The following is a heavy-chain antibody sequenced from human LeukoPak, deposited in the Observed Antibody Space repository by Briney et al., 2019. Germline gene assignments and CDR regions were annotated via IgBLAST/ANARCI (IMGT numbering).Heavy chain of an antibody. CDR3: ARVGFWSGYYSWFDP. CDR2: IYYSGST. V-gene: IGHV4-59*01. J-gene: IGHJ5*02. Sequence: SETLSLTCTVSGGSISSYYWTWIRQPPGKGLEWIGNIYYSGSTNYNPSLKSRVTISVDTSKNQFSLELSSVAAADTAVYHCARVGFWSGYYSWFDPWGQGTLVTVSS. CDR1: GGSISSYY. D-gene: IGHD3-3*01.